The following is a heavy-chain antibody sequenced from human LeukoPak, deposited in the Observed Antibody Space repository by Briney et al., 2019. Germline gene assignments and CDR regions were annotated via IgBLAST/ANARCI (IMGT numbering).Heavy chain of an antibody. CDR3: AKDSGSSWYGYYYYGMDV. J-gene: IGHJ6*02. Sequence: GGSLRLSCAASGFTFSSYSMNWVRQAPGKGLEWVSYISSSSSTIYYADSVKGRFTISRDNAKNTLYLQMNSLRAEDTAVYYCAKDSGSSWYGYYYYGMDVWGQGTTVTVSS. V-gene: IGHV3-48*01. CDR2: ISSSSSTI. D-gene: IGHD6-13*01. CDR1: GFTFSSYS.